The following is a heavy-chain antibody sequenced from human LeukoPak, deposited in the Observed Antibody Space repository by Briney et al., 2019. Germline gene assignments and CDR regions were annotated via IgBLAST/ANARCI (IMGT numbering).Heavy chain of an antibody. Sequence: GGSRRLSCAASGFTFSCYAMSWVRQAPGKGLEWVSAISGSGGSTYYADSVKGRFTISRDNSKNTLYLQMNSLRAEDTAVYYCAKEGEYYDSSGYFDYWGQGTLVTVSS. CDR3: AKEGEYYDSSGYFDY. CDR2: ISGSGGST. J-gene: IGHJ4*02. CDR1: GFTFSCYA. D-gene: IGHD3-22*01. V-gene: IGHV3-23*01.